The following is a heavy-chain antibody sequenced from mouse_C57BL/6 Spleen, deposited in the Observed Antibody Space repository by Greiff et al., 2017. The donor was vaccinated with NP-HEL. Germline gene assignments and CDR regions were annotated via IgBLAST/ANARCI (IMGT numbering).Heavy chain of an antibody. CDR3: ARGGYYGPFDY. D-gene: IGHD1-1*01. J-gene: IGHJ2*01. CDR1: GYAFSSSW. Sequence: QVQLKQSGPELVKPGASVKISCKASGYAFSSSWMNWVKQRPGKGPEWIGRIYPGDGDTNYNGKFKGKATLTADKSSSTAYMQLSSLTSEDSAVYFCARGGYYGPFDYWGQGTTLTVSS. CDR2: IYPGDGDT. V-gene: IGHV1-82*01.